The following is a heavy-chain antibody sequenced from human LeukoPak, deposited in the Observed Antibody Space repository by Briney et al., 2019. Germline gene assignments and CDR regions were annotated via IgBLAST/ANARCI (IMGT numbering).Heavy chain of an antibody. CDR1: GFIFSNYW. Sequence: GGSLRLSCAASGFIFSNYWMSWVRQAPGKGLEWVANIKQDGSETYYADSVKGRFTISRDNSKNTLYLQMNSLRAEDTAVYYCAKEFQTQYSYGPPDAFDIWGQGTMVTVSS. CDR3: AKEFQTQYSYGPPDAFDI. CDR2: IKQDGSET. D-gene: IGHD5-18*01. V-gene: IGHV3-7*03. J-gene: IGHJ3*02.